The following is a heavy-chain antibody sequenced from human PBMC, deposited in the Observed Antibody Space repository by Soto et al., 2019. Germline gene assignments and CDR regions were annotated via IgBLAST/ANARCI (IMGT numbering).Heavy chain of an antibody. J-gene: IGHJ6*03. CDR2: ISGSGGST. Sequence: GSLRLSCAASGFTFSSYAMSWVRQAPGKGLEWVSAISGSGGSTYYADSVKGRFTISRDNSKNTLYLQMNSLRAEDTAVYYCAKGKGPAHPYCSGGSCYSDVYYYYYYMDVWGKGTTVTVSS. CDR3: AKGKGPAHPYCSGGSCYSDVYYYYYYMDV. D-gene: IGHD2-15*01. CDR1: GFTFSSYA. V-gene: IGHV3-23*01.